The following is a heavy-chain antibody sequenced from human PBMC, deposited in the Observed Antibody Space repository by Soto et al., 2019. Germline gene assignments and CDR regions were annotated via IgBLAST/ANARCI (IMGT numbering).Heavy chain of an antibody. V-gene: IGHV1-8*01. Sequence: QVQLVQSGAAVQRPGASVKVSCRAPGYAFGDYDISWVRQAPGQGLEWMGWMNPNSANTGYAQKFQGRASMTRDMSISTAYMEWSRLRPEDTAIYYCARMATYGTLDWFDPWGQGALVTVSS. CDR2: MNPNSANT. CDR1: GYAFGDYD. D-gene: IGHD1-1*01. J-gene: IGHJ5*02. CDR3: ARMATYGTLDWFDP.